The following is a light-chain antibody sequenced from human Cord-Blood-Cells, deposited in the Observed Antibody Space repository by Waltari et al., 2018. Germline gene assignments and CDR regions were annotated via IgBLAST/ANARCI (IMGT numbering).Light chain of an antibody. CDR3: QQYNSYSFT. V-gene: IGKV1-5*03. CDR1: QSISSW. Sequence: DIQMTQSPSTLPASVGDRVTITCRASQSISSWLAWYQQKPGKAPKQLIYKASSLESGVPSRFSGSGSETEFTLTISSMQPDDFATYYCQQYNSYSFTFGPGTKVDIK. J-gene: IGKJ3*01. CDR2: KAS.